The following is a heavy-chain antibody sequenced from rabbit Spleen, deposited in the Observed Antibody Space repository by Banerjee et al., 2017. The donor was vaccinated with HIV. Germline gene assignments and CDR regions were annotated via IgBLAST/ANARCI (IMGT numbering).Heavy chain of an antibody. CDR2: IEPIFGNT. D-gene: IGHD2-1*01. Sequence: QQQLEESGGGLVQPGGSLKLSCKASGFDFSSYGVSWVRQAPGKGLEWIGYIEPIFGNTYYANWVNGRFTISSHNAQNTLYLQLSSLTAADTATYFCARSTYGYDDYGDLYYAAMDLWGPGTLVTVS. V-gene: IGHV1S47*01. CDR1: GFDFSSYG. CDR3: ARSTYGYDDYGDLYYAAMDL. J-gene: IGHJ6*01.